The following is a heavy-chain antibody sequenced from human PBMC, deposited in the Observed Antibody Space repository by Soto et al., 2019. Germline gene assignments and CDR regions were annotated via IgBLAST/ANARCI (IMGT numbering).Heavy chain of an antibody. CDR3: ARAEAYYYDSSGYDY. V-gene: IGHV4-31*03. D-gene: IGHD3-22*01. J-gene: IGHJ4*02. CDR2: IYYSGST. CDR1: GGSISSGGYY. Sequence: SETLSLTCTGSGGSISSGGYYWSWIRQHPGKGLEWIGYIYYSGSTYYNPSLKSRVTISVDTSKNQFSLKLSSVTAADTAVYYCARAEAYYYDSSGYDYWGQGTLVTVSS.